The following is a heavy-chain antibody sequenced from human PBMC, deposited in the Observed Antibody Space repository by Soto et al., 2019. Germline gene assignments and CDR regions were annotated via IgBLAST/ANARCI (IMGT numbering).Heavy chain of an antibody. CDR3: AKDEVVPPGSAGWVVRIHDY. J-gene: IGHJ4*02. Sequence: DVQLLESGGGLVQPGGSLRLSCAASGFTFSSCGMSWVRQAPGKGLERVSAISGNGDSTYYADSVKGRFTISRDNSKSTLYLQMNSLGAEDTAVYYCAKDEVVPPGSAGWVVRIHDYWGQGTLVTVSS. D-gene: IGHD2-2*01. CDR1: GFTFSSCG. CDR2: ISGNGDST. V-gene: IGHV3-23*01.